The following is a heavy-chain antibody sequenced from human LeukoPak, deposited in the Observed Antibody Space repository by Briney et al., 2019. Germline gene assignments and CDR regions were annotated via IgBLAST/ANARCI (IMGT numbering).Heavy chain of an antibody. CDR1: GFPFSTHG. Sequence: SGGSLRLSCAASGFPFSTHGMHWVREAPGKGLEWVALISYDANYEYYADSVKGRFTISRDNSRNTVYLQMNSLRPEDTAVYYCAKDASGSYHSWGQGTLVTVSS. D-gene: IGHD3-10*01. J-gene: IGHJ5*02. CDR2: ISYDANYE. CDR3: AKDASGSYHS. V-gene: IGHV3-30*18.